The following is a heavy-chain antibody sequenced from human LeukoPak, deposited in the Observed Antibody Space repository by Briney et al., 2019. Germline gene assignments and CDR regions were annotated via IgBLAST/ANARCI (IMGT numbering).Heavy chain of an antibody. Sequence: ASVKVSCKASGGTFSSYAISWVRQAPGQGLEWMGGIIPIFGTANYAQKFQGRVTITADESTSTAYMELSSLTSEDTAVYYCARTYYDFWSGHRATYYYYYMDVWGKGTTVTVSS. D-gene: IGHD3-3*01. CDR3: ARTYYDFWSGHRATYYYYYMDV. CDR1: GGTFSSYA. J-gene: IGHJ6*03. CDR2: IIPIFGTA. V-gene: IGHV1-69*13.